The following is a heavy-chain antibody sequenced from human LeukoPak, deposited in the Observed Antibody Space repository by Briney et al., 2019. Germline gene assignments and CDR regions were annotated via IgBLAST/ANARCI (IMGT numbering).Heavy chain of an antibody. CDR3: AINYYGSGSYYHY. CDR2: IYSGGTT. CDR1: GVTVSSNY. J-gene: IGHJ4*02. Sequence: GGSLRLSCAASGVTVSSNYMSWVRQAPGKGLEWASVIYSGGTTSYADSVKGRFTISRDNSKNMLYLQMNSLRAENTAVYYCAINYYGSGSYYHYWGQGTLVTVSS. V-gene: IGHV3-53*01. D-gene: IGHD3-10*01.